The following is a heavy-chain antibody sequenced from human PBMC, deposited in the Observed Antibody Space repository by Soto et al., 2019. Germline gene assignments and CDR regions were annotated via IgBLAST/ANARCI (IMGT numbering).Heavy chain of an antibody. D-gene: IGHD2-15*01. V-gene: IGHV4-61*01. CDR3: ARRTDYSYIASSHSGLYA. CDR2: IYYSGST. CDR1: GRSVSSGSYY. J-gene: IGHJ6*02. Sequence: ILYLACTVPGRSVSSGSYYWTWIRQPPGKGLEWIGYIYYSGSTNYNPSLKSRVTISVDTSKNQFSLKLSSVTAADTAVYYCARRTDYSYIASSHSGLYAFGQGTTLTISS.